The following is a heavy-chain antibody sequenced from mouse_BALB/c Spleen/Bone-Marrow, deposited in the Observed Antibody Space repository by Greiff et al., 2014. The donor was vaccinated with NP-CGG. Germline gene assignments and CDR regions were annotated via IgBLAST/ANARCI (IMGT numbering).Heavy chain of an antibody. J-gene: IGHJ1*01. CDR3: TRSRGNWDDFDV. Sequence: EVQVVESGGGLVQPGGSRKLSCAASGFTFSSFGMHWVRQAPEKGLEWVAYINSGSSITYYADTLKGRFTISRDNPKNTLLLQMTSLRSEDTAIYYCTRSRGNWDDFDVWGAGTTVTVSP. D-gene: IGHD4-1*01. V-gene: IGHV5-17*02. CDR1: GFTFSSFG. CDR2: INSGSSIT.